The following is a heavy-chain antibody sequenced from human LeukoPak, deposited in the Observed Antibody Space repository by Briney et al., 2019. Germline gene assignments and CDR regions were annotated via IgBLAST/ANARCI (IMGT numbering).Heavy chain of an antibody. V-gene: IGHV3-73*01. D-gene: IGHD3-10*01. J-gene: IGHJ3*02. CDR2: IRSKANSYAT. Sequence: GGSLRLSCAASGFTFSGSTMHWVRQASGKGLEWVGRIRSKANSYATAYAASVKGRFTILRDDSKNTAYLQMNSLQIEDTAVYYCTILFDAFDIWGQGTMVTVSS. CDR3: TILFDAFDI. CDR1: GFTFSGST.